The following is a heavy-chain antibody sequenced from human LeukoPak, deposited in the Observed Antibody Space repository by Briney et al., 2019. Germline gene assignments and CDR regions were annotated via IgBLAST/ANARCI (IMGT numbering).Heavy chain of an antibody. V-gene: IGHV3-30*04. CDR1: GFTFSSYA. CDR2: ISYDGSNK. Sequence: PGGSLRLSCAASGFTFSSYAMHWVRQAPGKGLEWVAVISYDGSNKYYADSVKGRFTISRDNSKNMLYLQMNSLRAEDTAVYYCAKDYSKTSYYGSGTYYRPNWFDPWGQGTLVTVSS. J-gene: IGHJ5*02. D-gene: IGHD3-10*01. CDR3: AKDYSKTSYYGSGTYYRPNWFDP.